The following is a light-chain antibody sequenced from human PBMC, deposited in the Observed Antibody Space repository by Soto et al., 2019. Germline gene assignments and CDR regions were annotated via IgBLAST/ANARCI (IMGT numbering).Light chain of an antibody. V-gene: IGKV1-5*03. J-gene: IGKJ2*01. Sequence: QMTQSPSSLSASGGDRVTITCRANQGISTSLAWSQQKPGKAPKPMIYKASSLDIGVPSRFSGSRSGTGCTLPMSSLQPDDFATYYCQQYNSYPHTCGQGTK. CDR1: QGISTS. CDR3: QQYNSYPHT. CDR2: KAS.